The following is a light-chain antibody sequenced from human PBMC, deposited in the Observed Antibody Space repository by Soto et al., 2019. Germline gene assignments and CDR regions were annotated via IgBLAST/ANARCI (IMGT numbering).Light chain of an antibody. CDR1: SSDVGDYNY. V-gene: IGLV2-14*01. CDR3: SSYSSSSTPYV. Sequence: QSALTQPASVSGSPGQSITLSCTGTSSDVGDYNYVSWYQQHPGKAPKLLIYDVSNRPSGVSNRFSGPKSGNTASLTISGLQAEDEADYYCSSYSSSSTPYVFGTGTKVTVL. CDR2: DVS. J-gene: IGLJ1*01.